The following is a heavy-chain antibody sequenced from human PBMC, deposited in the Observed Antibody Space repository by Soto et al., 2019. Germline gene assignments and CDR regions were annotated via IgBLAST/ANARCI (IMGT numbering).Heavy chain of an antibody. CDR2: ISGSGGAT. CDR3: AKSTWDDLPPSF. J-gene: IGHJ4*02. V-gene: IGHV3-23*01. CDR1: GFGLSSYA. Sequence: EVQLLESGGDLVQPGGSLRLSCAASGFGLSSYAVSWVRQAPGKGLEWVSVISGSGGATYYADSVKGRFTISRDNSKNTLYLQMNSVRAEDTAVYYCAKSTWDDLPPSFWGQGAPFTVSS. D-gene: IGHD1-26*01.